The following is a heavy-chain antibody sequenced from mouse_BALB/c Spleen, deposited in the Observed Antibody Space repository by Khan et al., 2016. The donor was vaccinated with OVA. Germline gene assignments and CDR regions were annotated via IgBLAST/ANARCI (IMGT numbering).Heavy chain of an antibody. Sequence: EVQLQESGTVLARPGASVKMSCKGSGYTFTNYWMHWLKQRPGQGLEWIGVIYPGNSDTNYLQKFKGKAKLTAVTSTSTAYMELNSLTNEESAVYYCTRNGFGNYESWDYWGQGTTLTVSP. CDR2: IYPGNSDT. CDR3: TRNGFGNYESWDY. D-gene: IGHD2-1*01. V-gene: IGHV1-5*01. CDR1: GYTFTNYW. J-gene: IGHJ2*01.